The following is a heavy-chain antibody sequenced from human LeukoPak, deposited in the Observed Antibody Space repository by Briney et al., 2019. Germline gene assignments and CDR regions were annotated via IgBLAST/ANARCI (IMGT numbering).Heavy chain of an antibody. CDR3: ARLALYSSFFSTSDAFDI. D-gene: IGHD6-6*01. V-gene: IGHV1-69*06. CDR1: GGTFSSYA. J-gene: IGHJ3*02. Sequence: ASVKVSCKASGGTFSSYAISWVRQAPGQGLEWMGGIIPIFGTANYAQKFQGRVTITADKSTSTAYMELSSLRSEDTAVYYCARLALYSSFFSTSDAFDIWGQGTMVTVSS. CDR2: IIPIFGTA.